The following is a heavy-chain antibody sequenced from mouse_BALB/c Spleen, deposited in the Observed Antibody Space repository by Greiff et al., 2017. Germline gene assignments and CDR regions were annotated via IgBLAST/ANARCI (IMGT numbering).Heavy chain of an antibody. J-gene: IGHJ4*01. V-gene: IGHV1-14*01. CDR2: INPYNDGT. Sequence: VQLKESGPELVKPGASVKMSCKASGYTFTSYVMHWVKQKPGQGLEWIGYINPYNDGTKYNEKFKGKATLTSDKSSSTAYMELSSLTSEDSAVYYCARDYGSSYSYYAMDYWGQGTSVTVSS. CDR1: GYTFTSYV. D-gene: IGHD1-1*01. CDR3: ARDYGSSYSYYAMDY.